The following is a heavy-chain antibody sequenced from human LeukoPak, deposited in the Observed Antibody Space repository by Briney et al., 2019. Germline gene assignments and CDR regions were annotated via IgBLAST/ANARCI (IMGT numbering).Heavy chain of an antibody. J-gene: IGHJ4*02. D-gene: IGHD6-19*01. CDR3: AKFEGATIPGWFNDY. Sequence: GGSLRLSCAASGFTFSSYGMHWVRQAPGKGLEWVAVIWYDGSNKYYAESVKGRFTISRDNSKNTLYLQMNSLRTEDTAVYFCAKFEGATIPGWFNDYWGQGILVTVSS. V-gene: IGHV3-33*06. CDR2: IWYDGSNK. CDR1: GFTFSSYG.